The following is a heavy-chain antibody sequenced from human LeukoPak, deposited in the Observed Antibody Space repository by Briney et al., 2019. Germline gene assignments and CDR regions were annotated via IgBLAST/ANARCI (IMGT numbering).Heavy chain of an antibody. CDR3: ARDQLGESDY. Sequence: ASVKVSCKASGGTFSSYAISWVRQAPGQGLEWMGGIIPIFGTANYAQKFQGRVTITADKSTSTAYMELNSLRADDTAVYYCARDQLGESDYWGQGTLVTVSS. CDR1: GGTFSSYA. D-gene: IGHD3-10*01. V-gene: IGHV1-69*06. J-gene: IGHJ4*02. CDR2: IIPIFGTA.